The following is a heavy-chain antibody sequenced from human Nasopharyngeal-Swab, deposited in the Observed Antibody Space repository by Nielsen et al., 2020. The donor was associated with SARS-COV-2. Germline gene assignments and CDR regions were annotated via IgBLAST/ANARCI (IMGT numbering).Heavy chain of an antibody. CDR3: ARVTAYGFDI. J-gene: IGHJ3*02. Sequence: GGSLRLSCAASGFSFSSYWMSWVRQAPGKGLEWVANINLYGSQTNFVDSVKGRFTISRDHAKNVVYLQMNTMRAEDTAVYYCARVTAYGFDIWGQGTMVTVSS. CDR2: INLYGSQT. CDR1: GFSFSSYW. V-gene: IGHV3-7*01. D-gene: IGHD3-16*01.